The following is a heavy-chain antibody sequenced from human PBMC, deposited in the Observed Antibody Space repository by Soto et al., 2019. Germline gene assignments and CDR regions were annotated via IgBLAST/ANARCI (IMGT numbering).Heavy chain of an antibody. Sequence: SETLSLTCIVSGGSISSRDYYWGWIRQPPGKGLEWIGTIYHSGNTYYNPSLKSRVTISVDTSKTQFSLKLKYVTAADTSLYYCARGYGGYSWFDPWGQGTLVTVTS. V-gene: IGHV4-39*01. CDR2: IYHSGNT. D-gene: IGHD5-12*01. CDR3: ARGYGGYSWFDP. CDR1: GGSISSRDYY. J-gene: IGHJ5*02.